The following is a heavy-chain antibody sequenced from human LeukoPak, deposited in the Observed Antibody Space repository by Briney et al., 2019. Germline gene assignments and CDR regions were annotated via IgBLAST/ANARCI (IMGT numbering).Heavy chain of an antibody. V-gene: IGHV4-34*01. CDR2: INHSGST. CDR3: ARVVVSDLLYYYYYMDV. D-gene: IGHD2-8*02. J-gene: IGHJ6*03. CDR1: GGSFSGYY. Sequence: SETLSLTCAVYGGSFSGYYWSWIRQPPGKGLEWIGEINHSGSTNYNPSLKSRVTISVDTSKNQFSLKLSSVTAADTAVYYCARVVVSDLLYYYYYMDVWGKGTTVTVSS.